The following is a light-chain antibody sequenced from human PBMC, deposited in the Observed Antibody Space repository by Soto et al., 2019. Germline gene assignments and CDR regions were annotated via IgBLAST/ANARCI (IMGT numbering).Light chain of an antibody. V-gene: IGLV2-14*01. Sequence: QSALTQPAAVSGSPGQSITISCTGTSSDVGHYDYVSWYQQHPGKVPKLIISEVTTRPSGVSDRLSGSKSGNTASLTISRLQAADEAHYSCSSYTTAYTQVFGGGTKLTVL. CDR2: EVT. CDR1: SSDVGHYDY. J-gene: IGLJ3*02. CDR3: SSYTTAYTQV.